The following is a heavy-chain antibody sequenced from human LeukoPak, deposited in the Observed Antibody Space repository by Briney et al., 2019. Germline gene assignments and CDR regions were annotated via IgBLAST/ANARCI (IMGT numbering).Heavy chain of an antibody. J-gene: IGHJ4*02. CDR2: ISGLSGST. V-gene: IGHV3-23*01. CDR3: AKASQGYTSGSYAY. Sequence: GGSLRLSCAASGFTFSTYAMSWVRQAPGKGLEWVSGISGLSGSTYYADSVKGRFTVSRDNSKSTLYLQMNSLRAEDTAVYYCAKASQGYTSGSYAYWGQGTLVTVSS. CDR1: GFTFSTYA. D-gene: IGHD6-25*01.